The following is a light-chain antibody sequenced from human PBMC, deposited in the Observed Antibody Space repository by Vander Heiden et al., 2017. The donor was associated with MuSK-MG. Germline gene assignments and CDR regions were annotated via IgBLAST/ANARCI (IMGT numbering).Light chain of an antibody. CDR2: STN. Sequence: QTVVTQEPSFSVSPGGTVTLTSGLSSGSVSTSYYHSWYQTTPGQDPRTLMHSTNTRSSGVPDRFSGSILGNKAVRNITGAQADDEADEYCVLYMGSGMSVFGGGTKMTVL. CDR3: VLYMGSGMSV. V-gene: IGLV8-61*01. CDR1: SGSVSTSYY. J-gene: IGLJ3*02.